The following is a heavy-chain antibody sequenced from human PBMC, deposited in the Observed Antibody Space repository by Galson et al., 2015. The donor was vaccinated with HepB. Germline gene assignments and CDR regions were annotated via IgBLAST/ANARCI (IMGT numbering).Heavy chain of an antibody. V-gene: IGHV6-1*01. CDR3: ARDRLELRYYYYGMDV. D-gene: IGHD1-7*01. CDR2: TYYRSKWYN. J-gene: IGHJ6*02. Sequence: CAISEDSVSSNSAAWNWIRQSPSRGLEWLGRTYYRSKWYNDYAVSVKSRITINPDTSKNQFSLQLNSVTPEDTAVYYCARDRLELRYYYYGMDVWGQGTTVTVSS. CDR1: EDSVSSNSAA.